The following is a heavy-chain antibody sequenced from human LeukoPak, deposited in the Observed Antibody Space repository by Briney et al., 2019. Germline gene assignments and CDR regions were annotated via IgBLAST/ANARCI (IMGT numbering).Heavy chain of an antibody. D-gene: IGHD3-16*02. CDR2: MSTSSGKT. CDR1: GYTFTNYD. CDR3: AREGDDYVWGSSRSDWFDA. J-gene: IGHJ5*02. Sequence: GASVTVSCTASGYTFTNYDISWVRQAPGQGPEWVGWMSTSSGKTGYGETLQGRVTMTRDTSTNTAYMELSSLRSDDTAVYYCAREGDDYVWGSSRSDWFDAWGQGTLVTVSS. V-gene: IGHV1-8*01.